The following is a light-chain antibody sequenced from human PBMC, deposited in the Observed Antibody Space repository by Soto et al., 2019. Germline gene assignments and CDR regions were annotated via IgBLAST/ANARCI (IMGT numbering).Light chain of an antibody. V-gene: IGLV2-14*01. Sequence: QSVLTQSASVFSSAGLPLASPSTGTSSDVGGYNYVSWYQQHPDKAPKLMIYDVSNRPSGVANRFSGSKSGNTASLTISELQAEDEADYYCSSYTSSSTPYVFGTGTKVTVL. J-gene: IGLJ1*01. CDR2: DVS. CDR3: SSYTSSSTPYV. CDR1: SSDVGGYNY.